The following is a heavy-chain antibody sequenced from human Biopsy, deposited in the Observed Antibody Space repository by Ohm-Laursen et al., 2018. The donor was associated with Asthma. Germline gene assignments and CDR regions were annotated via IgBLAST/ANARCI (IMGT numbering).Heavy chain of an antibody. J-gene: IGHJ4*02. Sequence: SETLSLTCTVSGGSINNYYWSWIRQPPGKGLDLIGYIYYTGSTNYNPSLKSRVTLSVDTSNNQFSLKLSSVTAADTAFYYCARVWAGGFDSWGPGTLVTVSS. V-gene: IGHV4-59*01. CDR1: GGSINNYY. CDR3: ARVWAGGFDS. D-gene: IGHD6-19*01. CDR2: IYYTGST.